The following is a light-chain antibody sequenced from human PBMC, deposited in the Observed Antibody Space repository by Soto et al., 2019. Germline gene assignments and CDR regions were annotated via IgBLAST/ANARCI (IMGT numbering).Light chain of an antibody. J-gene: IGLJ1*01. V-gene: IGLV2-11*01. Sequence: QSVLAQRRAGSGSPGQSVTISCTGTSGDVGGYNYVSWYQRHPGRAPKLMIYDVSERPSGVPDRFSGSKSGNTASLTISGLQAEDEADYYCCSYAGSSYVFGTGTKVTVL. CDR2: DVS. CDR3: CSYAGSSYV. CDR1: SGDVGGYNY.